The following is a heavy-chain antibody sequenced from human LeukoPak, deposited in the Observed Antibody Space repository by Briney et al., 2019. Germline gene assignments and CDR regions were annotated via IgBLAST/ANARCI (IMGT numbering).Heavy chain of an antibody. CDR2: IWYGGSSK. V-gene: IGHV3-33*08. CDR1: GFTFSNYG. J-gene: IGHJ4*02. Sequence: GGSLRLSCAASGFTFSNYGMRWVRQAPGTGLEWVSFIWYGGSSKYYADSVRGRFTISRDSSKNTVYLQMNSLRAEDTGVYYCASDLKGGDRRAGGFDYWGQGTLVTVSA. CDR3: ASDLKGGDRRAGGFDY. D-gene: IGHD1-14*01.